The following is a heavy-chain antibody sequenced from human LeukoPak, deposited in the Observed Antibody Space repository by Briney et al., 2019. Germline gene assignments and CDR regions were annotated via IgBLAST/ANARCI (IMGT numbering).Heavy chain of an antibody. V-gene: IGHV3-23*01. CDR2: ITGSGGST. Sequence: PGGSLRLSCAASGLTFSSYTMSWVRQAPGKGLEWVSAITGSGGSTYCADSVKGRFTISRDNSKNTPYLEMNSLRADDTAVYYCAKGSPQQPNYWGQGTLVTVSS. CDR1: GLTFSSYT. CDR3: AKGSPQQPNY. D-gene: IGHD6-13*01. J-gene: IGHJ4*02.